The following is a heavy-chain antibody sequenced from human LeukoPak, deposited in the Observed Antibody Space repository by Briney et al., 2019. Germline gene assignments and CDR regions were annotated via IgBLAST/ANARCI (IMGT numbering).Heavy chain of an antibody. J-gene: IGHJ4*02. CDR1: GFTVSSNY. CDR2: IYTGGGT. CDR3: VRGSSGYHLGY. D-gene: IGHD3-22*01. V-gene: IGHV3-53*01. Sequence: PGGSLRLSCAASGFTVSSNYISWVRQPPGKGLEWVSVIYTGGGTYYADSVKGRFTISRDNSKNTLYLQMNSLRAEGTAVYYCVRGSSGYHLGYWGQGTLVTVSS.